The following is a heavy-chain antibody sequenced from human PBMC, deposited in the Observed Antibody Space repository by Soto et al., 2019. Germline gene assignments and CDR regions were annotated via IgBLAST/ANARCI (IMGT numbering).Heavy chain of an antibody. D-gene: IGHD6-19*01. Sequence: HPGGSLRLSCTASGFTFDDYAMRWFRQAPGKGLEWVGFIRSKTYGGTTEYAASVKGRFTISTDDSKSIAYLQMNSLKTEDTAVYYCTRACSLQGLVAEDFWGQGTLVTVSS. CDR2: IRSKTYGGTT. CDR1: GFTFDDYA. V-gene: IGHV3-49*03. J-gene: IGHJ4*02. CDR3: TRACSLQGLVAEDF.